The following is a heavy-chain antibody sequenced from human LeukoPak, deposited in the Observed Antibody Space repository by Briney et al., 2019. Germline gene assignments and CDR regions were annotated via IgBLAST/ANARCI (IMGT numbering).Heavy chain of an antibody. CDR3: ARDNSVGDNAWWFDP. J-gene: IGHJ5*02. D-gene: IGHD1-26*01. V-gene: IGHV1-46*01. CDR1: GYTFTGYY. Sequence: ASVKVSCKASGYTFTGYYMHWVRQAPGQGLEWMGLINPTGGSTGYAQKFQGRVTMTRDMSTSTDYMELSSLRSEDTAIYYCARDNSVGDNAWWFDPWGQGTLVTVST. CDR2: INPTGGST.